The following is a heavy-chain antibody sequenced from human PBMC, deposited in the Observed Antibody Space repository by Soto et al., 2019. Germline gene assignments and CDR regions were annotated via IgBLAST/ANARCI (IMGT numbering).Heavy chain of an antibody. J-gene: IGHJ4*02. CDR2: MNPNSGNT. Sequence: ASVKVSCKASGHTFTSYDINWVRQATGQGLEWMGWMNPNSGNTGYARKFQGRVTMTWNTSISTAYMELSSLRSEDTAVYYCARGKARWGSGSYFAYWGQGTLVTVSS. V-gene: IGHV1-8*01. CDR1: GHTFTSYD. CDR3: ARGKARWGSGSYFAY. D-gene: IGHD3-10*01.